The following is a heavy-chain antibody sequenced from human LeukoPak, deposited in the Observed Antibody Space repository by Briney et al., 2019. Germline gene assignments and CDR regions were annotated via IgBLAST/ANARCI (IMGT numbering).Heavy chain of an antibody. CDR3: ARGILEWPDSNWFDP. CDR2: IYHSGST. V-gene: IGHV4-30-2*01. CDR1: GGSISSGGYY. D-gene: IGHD2-15*01. Sequence: PSQTLSLTCTVSGGSISSGGYYWSWIRQPPGKGLEWIGYIYHSGSTYYNPSLKSRVSISVDRSKNQFSLKLSSVTAADTAVYYCARGILEWPDSNWFDPWGQGTLVTVSS. J-gene: IGHJ5*02.